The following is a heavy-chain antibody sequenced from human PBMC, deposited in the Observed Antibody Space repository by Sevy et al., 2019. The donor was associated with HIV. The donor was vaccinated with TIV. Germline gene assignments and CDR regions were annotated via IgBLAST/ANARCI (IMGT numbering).Heavy chain of an antibody. Sequence: GGSLRLSCAASALTFTRYAFHWVRQAPGKGPEWLGVKSYEGSNIYYGPPVKGRFTISRDNSKNTLYLQMNDMRTEDTAVYYCAKDLHPPGPVRGTNFDYWGRGTLVTVSS. D-gene: IGHD1-1*01. V-gene: IGHV3-30*18. CDR3: AKDLHPPGPVRGTNFDY. CDR2: KSYEGSNI. J-gene: IGHJ4*02. CDR1: ALTFTRYA.